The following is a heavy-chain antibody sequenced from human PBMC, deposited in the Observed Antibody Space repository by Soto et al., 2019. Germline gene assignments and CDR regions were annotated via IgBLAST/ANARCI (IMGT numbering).Heavy chain of an antibody. CDR1: GGSINSYS. Sequence: QLQLQESGPGLVKPSETLSLTCTVSGGSINSYSWGWIRQSPWRGLEWIGSIYYSGTTYYNPSLKSRVTISVDTSKNQFSLKLSSVTAADTAVYYCARGYCSGGSCFWNWCDPWGQGTLVTVSS. CDR3: ARGYCSGGSCFWNWCDP. J-gene: IGHJ5*01. D-gene: IGHD2-15*01. V-gene: IGHV4-39*02. CDR2: IYYSGTT.